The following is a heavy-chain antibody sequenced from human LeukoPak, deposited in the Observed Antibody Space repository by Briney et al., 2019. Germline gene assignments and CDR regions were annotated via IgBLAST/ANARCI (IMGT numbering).Heavy chain of an antibody. CDR2: INHSGST. CDR3: ARSSNLAHNWFDP. D-gene: IGHD2-2*01. V-gene: IGHV4-34*01. CDR1: GGSFSGYH. Sequence: SETLSLTCGVHGGSFSGYHWSWIRQPPGKGLECIGEINHSGSTNYNSSLKSRVTISVDTSKNQFSLKLSSVTAADTAVYYCARSSNLAHNWFDPWGQGTLVTVSS. J-gene: IGHJ5*02.